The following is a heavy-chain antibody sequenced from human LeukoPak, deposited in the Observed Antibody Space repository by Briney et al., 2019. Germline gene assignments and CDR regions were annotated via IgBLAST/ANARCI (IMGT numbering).Heavy chain of an antibody. CDR1: GFTFSTYA. J-gene: IGHJ6*04. D-gene: IGHD3-10*02. V-gene: IGHV3-23*01. Sequence: PGGSLRLSCAASGFTFSTYAMSWVRQAPGKGLEWVSAISGSTGRTYYADSVKGRFTISRDNSKNTLYLQMNSLRAEDTAVYYCAELGITMIGGVWGKGTTVTISS. CDR2: ISGSTGRT. CDR3: AELGITMIGGV.